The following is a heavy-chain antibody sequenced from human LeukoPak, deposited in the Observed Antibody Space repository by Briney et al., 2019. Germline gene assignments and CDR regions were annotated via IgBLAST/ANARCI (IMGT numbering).Heavy chain of an antibody. D-gene: IGHD6-13*01. CDR1: GGSISSYY. J-gene: IGHJ4*02. CDR3: ARVTGYRIEDYFDY. Sequence: SETLSLTCTVSGGSISSYYWSWTRQPPGKGLEWIGYIYYSGSTNYNPSLKSRVTISVETSKNEFSLKLRSVTAADTAVYYCARVTGYRIEDYFDYWGQGTLVTVSS. V-gene: IGHV4-59*01. CDR2: IYYSGST.